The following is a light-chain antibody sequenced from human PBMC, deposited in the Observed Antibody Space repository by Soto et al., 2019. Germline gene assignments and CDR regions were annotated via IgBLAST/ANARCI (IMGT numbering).Light chain of an antibody. J-gene: IGLJ1*01. CDR3: SSYAGSNNPYV. Sequence: QSALTQPPSASGSPGQSVTISCTGTSSDVGGYDSVSWYQQHPGKAPKLMIYEVTKRPSGVPDRFSGPKSGNTASLTVSGLQAEDEADYYCSSYAGSNNPYVFGTGTKLTVL. V-gene: IGLV2-8*01. CDR1: SSDVGGYDS. CDR2: EVT.